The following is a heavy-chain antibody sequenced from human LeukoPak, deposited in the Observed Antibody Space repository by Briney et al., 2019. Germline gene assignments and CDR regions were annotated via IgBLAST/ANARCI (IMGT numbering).Heavy chain of an antibody. V-gene: IGHV3-23*01. CDR1: GFSFSSYA. D-gene: IGHD3-22*01. Sequence: GGSLRLSCVASGFSFSSYALSWVRQAPGKGLEWVSVISGGGGSTYYADSVKGRFTISRDNSKNTLYLQMNSLRAEDTAVYYCAKDDRYYYDSSGYYQTWGQGTLVTVSS. CDR3: AKDDRYYYDSSGYYQT. CDR2: ISGGGGST. J-gene: IGHJ5*02.